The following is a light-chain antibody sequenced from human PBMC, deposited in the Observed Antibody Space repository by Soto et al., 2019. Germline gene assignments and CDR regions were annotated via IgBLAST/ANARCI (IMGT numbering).Light chain of an antibody. CDR2: GAS. CDR1: QSVSSSY. CDR3: QQYDSSPKT. V-gene: IGKV3-20*01. Sequence: EIVLTQSPGTLSLSPGERATLSCRASQSVSSSYLAWYQQKPGQAPRLLIYGASSRATGIPDRFSGTGSGTDFTLTISRLEPEDFEVYYCQQYDSSPKTLAQGTKVDIK. J-gene: IGKJ1*01.